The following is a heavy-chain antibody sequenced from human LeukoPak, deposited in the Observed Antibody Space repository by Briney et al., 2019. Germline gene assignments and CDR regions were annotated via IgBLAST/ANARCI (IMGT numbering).Heavy chain of an antibody. CDR2: ISGSGGTT. J-gene: IGHJ4*02. V-gene: IGHV3-23*01. CDR3: AREKIQLWSRSTFDY. D-gene: IGHD5-18*01. Sequence: GGSLRLSCAASGFTFSDYAMTWVRQAPGKGLEWVSAISGSGGTTYYADSVKGRFTISRDNSKNTLYLQMNSLRAEDTAVYYCAREKIQLWSRSTFDYWGQGTLVTVSS. CDR1: GFTFSDYA.